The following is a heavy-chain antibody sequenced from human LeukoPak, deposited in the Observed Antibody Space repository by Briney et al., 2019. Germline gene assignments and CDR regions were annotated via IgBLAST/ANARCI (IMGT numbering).Heavy chain of an antibody. V-gene: IGHV3-33*05. CDR3: ARGSCSGGSCPYDF. CDR1: GFSFSNHG. D-gene: IGHD2-15*01. Sequence: GGSLRLSCAASGFSFSNHGMNWVRQAPGKGLEWVAVVTYDGNHKNYADSVKGRFTISRDNCKNTLYLQMNSLRAEDTAVFYCARGSCSGGSCPYDFWGQGTLVTVSS. CDR2: VTYDGNHK. J-gene: IGHJ4*02.